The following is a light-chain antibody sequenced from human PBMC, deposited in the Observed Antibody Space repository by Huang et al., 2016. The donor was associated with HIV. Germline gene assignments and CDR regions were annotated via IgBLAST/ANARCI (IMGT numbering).Light chain of an antibody. Sequence: DIQMTQSPSSLSASVGDRVTVPCRASQAISHYLNWYQQKPGQAPKLLIYSISTLQGGVPSRCSGSGSGTDFALTITNLQPEDFATYYCQQTYNTPPWTFGQGTKVEIK. V-gene: IGKV1-39*01. CDR1: QAISHY. CDR2: SIS. CDR3: QQTYNTPPWT. J-gene: IGKJ1*01.